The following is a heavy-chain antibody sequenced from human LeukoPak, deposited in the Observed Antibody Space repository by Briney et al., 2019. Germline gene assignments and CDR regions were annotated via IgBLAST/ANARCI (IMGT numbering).Heavy chain of an antibody. CDR2: ISSSSSFI. Sequence: KSGGSLRLSCAASGATFSSYSMNWVRQAPGKGLEWVSSISSSSSFIYYADSMKGRFTISRDNSKDTLYLQMNSLRAEDTALYYCAQDYSGYDLSAGYWGQGTLVTVSS. CDR3: AQDYSGYDLSAGY. CDR1: GATFSSYS. D-gene: IGHD5-12*01. V-gene: IGHV3-21*04. J-gene: IGHJ4*02.